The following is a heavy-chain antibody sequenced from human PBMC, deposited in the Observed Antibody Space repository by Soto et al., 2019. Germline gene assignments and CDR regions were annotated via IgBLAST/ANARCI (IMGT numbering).Heavy chain of an antibody. J-gene: IGHJ4*02. D-gene: IGHD2-2*01. CDR3: ARSVSTLTFDY. CDR1: GGSISSGDYY. V-gene: IGHV4-30-4*01. Sequence: PSETLSLTCTVSGGSISSGDYYCSWIRQPPGKGLEWIGYIFYSGSTHYNPSLKSRVTTSVDMSKNQFSLRLSSVTAADTAVYYCARSVSTLTFDYWGQGTLVTVS. CDR2: IFYSGST.